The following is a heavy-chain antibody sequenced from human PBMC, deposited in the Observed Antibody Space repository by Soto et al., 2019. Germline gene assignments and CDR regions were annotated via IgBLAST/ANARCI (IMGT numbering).Heavy chain of an antibody. Sequence: GGSLRLSCAASGFTFSSYWMHWVRQAPGKGLEWVSRIEGDGSSTTSADSVKDRFTVSRDDARNTLYLQMSSLRADDTAIYYCAREGLDTAGFFDVWGQGTMVTVSS. D-gene: IGHD6-13*01. J-gene: IGHJ3*01. CDR2: IEGDGSST. CDR1: GFTFSSYW. CDR3: AREGLDTAGFFDV. V-gene: IGHV3-74*01.